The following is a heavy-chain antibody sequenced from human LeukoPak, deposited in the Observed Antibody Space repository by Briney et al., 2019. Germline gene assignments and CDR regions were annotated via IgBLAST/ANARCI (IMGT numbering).Heavy chain of an antibody. Sequence: GGSLRLSCVASGFIFSSYNINWVRQAPGKGPEWVSSISSSSTYISYADSVKGRFTISRDNAKNSLDLQMDSLRVEDTAVYYCARQGLTTAALWGQGTLVTVSS. CDR1: GFIFSSYN. CDR2: ISSSSTYI. D-gene: IGHD2-2*01. J-gene: IGHJ4*02. V-gene: IGHV3-21*01. CDR3: ARQGLTTAAL.